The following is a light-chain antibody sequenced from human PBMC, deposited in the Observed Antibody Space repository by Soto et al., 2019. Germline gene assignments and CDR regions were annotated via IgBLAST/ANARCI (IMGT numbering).Light chain of an antibody. CDR3: SSYTLGNTLV. CDR1: SSDIGGYNY. V-gene: IGLV2-14*01. J-gene: IGLJ3*02. Sequence: QSALTQPASVSGSPGQSITISCTGTSSDIGGYNYVSWYQQHPGKVPKLMIYEVSNRPSGVSNRFSGSKSGNTASLTISGLQAEDEADYYCSSYTLGNTLVFGGGTKVTVL. CDR2: EVS.